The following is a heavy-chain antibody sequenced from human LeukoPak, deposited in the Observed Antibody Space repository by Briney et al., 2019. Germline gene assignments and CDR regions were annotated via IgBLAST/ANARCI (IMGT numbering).Heavy chain of an antibody. CDR2: INSDGSST. CDR1: GFTFSSYW. J-gene: IGHJ5*02. CDR3: ARGAKHWLVATAYNWSDP. Sequence: PGGSLRLSCAASGFTFSSYWMHWVRQAPGKGLVWVSRINSDGSSTSYADSVKGRFTISRDNAKNTLYLQMNSLRAEDTAVYYCARGAKHWLVATAYNWSDPWGQGTLVTVSS. D-gene: IGHD5-12*01. V-gene: IGHV3-74*01.